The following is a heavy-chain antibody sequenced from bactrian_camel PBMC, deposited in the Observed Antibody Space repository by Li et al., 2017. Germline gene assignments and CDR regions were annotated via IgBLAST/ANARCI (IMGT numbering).Heavy chain of an antibody. CDR1: GSIYGDAC. CDR3: AEGRGSRGEHCYSLNY. V-gene: IGHV3S53*01. Sequence: HVQLVESGGGSVQAGGSLRLSCGASGSIYGDACVGWLRQAPGKEREGVAAIDSDGIASYADSVKGRFTISRDSAKNTVYLQMNNLQPEDTATYYCAEGRGSRGEHCYSLNYWGQGTQVT. D-gene: IGHD6*01. CDR2: IDSDGIA. J-gene: IGHJ4*01.